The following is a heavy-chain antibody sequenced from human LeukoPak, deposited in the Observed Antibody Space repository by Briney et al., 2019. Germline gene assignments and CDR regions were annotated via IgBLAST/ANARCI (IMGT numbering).Heavy chain of an antibody. CDR1: GYTLTELS. Sequence: GASVKVSCKVSGYTLTELSMHWVRQAPGKGLEWMGGFDPEDGETIYAQKFQGRVTMTEDTSTDTAYMELSSLRSEDTAVYYCATATRHDDFWSGYYPNWFDPWGQGTLVTVSS. CDR3: ATATRHDDFWSGYYPNWFDP. CDR2: FDPEDGET. D-gene: IGHD3-3*01. J-gene: IGHJ5*02. V-gene: IGHV1-24*01.